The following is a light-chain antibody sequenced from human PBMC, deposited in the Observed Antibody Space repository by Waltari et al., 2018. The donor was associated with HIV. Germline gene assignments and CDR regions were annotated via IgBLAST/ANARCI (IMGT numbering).Light chain of an antibody. Sequence: QSALTQPASVSGAPGQPITISCTGTSSDAGAYDYVSWYQQHPGKAPKLMIFEVSHRPAGVSDRFSGSKSGNTASLTISGLLADDEADYYCSSYTSTTTVIFGGGTKVTVL. CDR3: SSYTSTTTVI. J-gene: IGLJ2*01. CDR1: SSDAGAYDY. V-gene: IGLV2-14*01. CDR2: EVS.